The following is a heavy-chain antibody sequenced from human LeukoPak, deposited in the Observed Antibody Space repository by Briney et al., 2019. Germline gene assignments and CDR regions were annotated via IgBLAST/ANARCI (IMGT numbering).Heavy chain of an antibody. D-gene: IGHD4-17*01. CDR3: ANYGDYVGAEYFQH. J-gene: IGHJ1*01. V-gene: IGHV3-30*18. Sequence: GGSLRLSCAASGFTFSSYWMSWVRQAPGKGLEWVAVISYDGSNKYYADSVKGRFTISRDNSKNTLYLQMNSLRAEDTAVYYCANYGDYVGAEYFQHWGQGTLVTVSS. CDR1: GFTFSSYW. CDR2: ISYDGSNK.